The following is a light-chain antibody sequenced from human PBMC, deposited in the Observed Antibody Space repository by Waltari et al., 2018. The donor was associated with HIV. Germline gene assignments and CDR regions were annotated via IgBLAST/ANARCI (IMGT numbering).Light chain of an antibody. Sequence: DIQLTQSPSFMSASVGERVTITCRASQGISTYLAWYQQKPGKAPKLLIFAASTLQGGVPSRFSGSGSGTEFTLTISSLQPEDFATYYCQQLNSYFFGPGTKVDIK. CDR2: AAS. CDR1: QGISTY. CDR3: QQLNSYF. J-gene: IGKJ3*01. V-gene: IGKV1-9*01.